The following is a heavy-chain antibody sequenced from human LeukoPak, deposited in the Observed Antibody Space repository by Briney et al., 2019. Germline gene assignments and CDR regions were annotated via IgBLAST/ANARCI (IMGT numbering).Heavy chain of an antibody. CDR3: ARVSGYYGSGSGVDY. Sequence: ASVKVSCKASGYTFTGYYMHWVRQAPGQGLEWMGWINPKSGGTNYAQKFQGRVTMTRDTSISTAYMELSRLRSDDTAVYYCARVSGYYGSGSGVDYWGQGTLVTVSS. CDR1: GYTFTGYY. J-gene: IGHJ4*02. V-gene: IGHV1-2*02. D-gene: IGHD3-10*01. CDR2: INPKSGGT.